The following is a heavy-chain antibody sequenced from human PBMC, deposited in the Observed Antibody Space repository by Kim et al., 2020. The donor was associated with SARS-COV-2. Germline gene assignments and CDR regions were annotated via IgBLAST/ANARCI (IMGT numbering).Heavy chain of an antibody. CDR1: GYTFTSYA. CDR3: ARGWELQLVYYYYYYMDV. Sequence: ASVKVSCKASGYTFTSYAINWVRQAPGQGLEWMGWINTNTGNPTYAQGYTGRFVFSLDTSVSTAYLQNSSLKAEDTAVYYCARGWELQLVYYYYYYMDVWGKGTTVTVSS. V-gene: IGHV7-4-1*02. CDR2: INTNTGNP. D-gene: IGHD6-13*01. J-gene: IGHJ6*03.